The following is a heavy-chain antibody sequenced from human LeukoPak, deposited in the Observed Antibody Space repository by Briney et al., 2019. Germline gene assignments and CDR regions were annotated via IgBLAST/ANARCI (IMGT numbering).Heavy chain of an antibody. D-gene: IGHD3-22*01. Sequence: GGSLRLSRAVSGITLSNYGMSWVRQAPGKGLEWVAGISDSGGSTNYADSVKGRFTISRDSPKNTLYLQMNSLRAEDTGVYFCARRGVVIRVILVGFHKEAFYFDSWGQGALVTVSS. CDR2: ISDSGGST. CDR1: GITLSNYG. CDR3: ARRGVVIRVILVGFHKEAFYFDS. V-gene: IGHV3-23*01. J-gene: IGHJ4*02.